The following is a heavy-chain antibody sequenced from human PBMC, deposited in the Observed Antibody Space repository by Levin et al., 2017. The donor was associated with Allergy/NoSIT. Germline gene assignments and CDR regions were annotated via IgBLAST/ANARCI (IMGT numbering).Heavy chain of an antibody. V-gene: IGHV3-49*03. CDR1: VFSFGDYD. CDR2: IRRKPYGGTT. Sequence: GGSLRLSCTASVFSFGDYDMSWFRQAPGKGLEWIAFIRRKPYGGTTEYAASVTGRFTISRDDSNSVAYLQMNSLKTEDTAVYYCTSGGDDSSHNYFGMDVWGQGTTVTVSS. D-gene: IGHD5-24*01. CDR3: TSGGDDSSHNYFGMDV. J-gene: IGHJ6*02.